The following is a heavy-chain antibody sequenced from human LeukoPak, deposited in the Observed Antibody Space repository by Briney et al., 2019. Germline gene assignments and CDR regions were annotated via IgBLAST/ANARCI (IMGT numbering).Heavy chain of an antibody. CDR3: ARDYDIDY. CDR2: IKQDGSEK. V-gene: IGHV3-7*04. Sequence: GGSLRLSCAASGVTFSSYWMNWVRQAPGKGLEWVANIKQDGSEKYYVDSVKGRFTISRDNAKNSLYLQMNSLRAEDTAVYFCARDYDIDYGGQGTLVTVSS. CDR1: GVTFSSYW. J-gene: IGHJ4*02. D-gene: IGHD3-16*01.